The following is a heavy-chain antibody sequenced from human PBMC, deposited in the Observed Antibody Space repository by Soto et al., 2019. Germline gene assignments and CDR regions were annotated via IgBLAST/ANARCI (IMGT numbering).Heavy chain of an antibody. CDR1: GFTVSNNY. CDR2: IYSGGIT. CDR3: ARQPRNEAGSYYYYYSMDV. D-gene: IGHD1-1*01. J-gene: IGHJ6*03. Sequence: EVQLVESGGGLVQPGGSLRLSCAASGFTVSNNYMSWVRQAPGKGLEWVSVIYSGGITYNADSVKGRFTTSRDNSKNTLYLKMNSLRAEDTAVYYCARQPRNEAGSYYYYYSMDVWGKGSTVTVSS. V-gene: IGHV3-66*04.